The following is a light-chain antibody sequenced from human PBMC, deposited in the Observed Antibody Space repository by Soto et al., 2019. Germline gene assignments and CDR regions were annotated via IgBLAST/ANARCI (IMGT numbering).Light chain of an antibody. Sequence: DIQMTQSPSTLSGSVGDRVAITCRASQSISSLLAWYQQTPGKAPKLLIYDASSLKSGVPSRFSGSGSGTEFTLTISSLQPDDFATYYCQQYNTYSTFGQGTRLEIK. CDR1: QSISSL. CDR3: QQYNTYST. J-gene: IGKJ5*01. CDR2: DAS. V-gene: IGKV1-5*01.